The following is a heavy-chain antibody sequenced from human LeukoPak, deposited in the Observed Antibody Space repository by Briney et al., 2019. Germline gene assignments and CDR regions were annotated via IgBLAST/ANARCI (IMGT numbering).Heavy chain of an antibody. J-gene: IGHJ4*02. CDR2: FFSIAPT. D-gene: IGHD3-10*01. Sequence: TLSLTCSVSGGSVSSGVDDWPWIRQHGGKGLGCIGYFFSIAPTYYNPSLESLITLSLDTSLNHFSLSLTSVTAADTAVYYCARAGSAVYFFDYWGQGNLVTVSS. V-gene: IGHV4-31*01. CDR1: GGSVSSGVDD. CDR3: ARAGSAVYFFDY.